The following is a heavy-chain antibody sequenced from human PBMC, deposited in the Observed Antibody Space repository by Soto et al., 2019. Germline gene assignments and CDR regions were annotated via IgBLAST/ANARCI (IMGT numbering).Heavy chain of an antibody. CDR2: IIIIGSPI. J-gene: IGHJ4*02. Sequence: SLRPSCPASGFTLSNYYMSWIRQAPGKGLEWDSYIIIIGSPIYYADSVTGRSTNSRHNAKNSLYLQINSLRAKDTAVYYCAGRHSGSVYFDLLGQG. V-gene: IGHV3-11*01. D-gene: IGHD6-6*01. CDR1: GFTLSNYY. CDR3: AGRHSGSVYFDL.